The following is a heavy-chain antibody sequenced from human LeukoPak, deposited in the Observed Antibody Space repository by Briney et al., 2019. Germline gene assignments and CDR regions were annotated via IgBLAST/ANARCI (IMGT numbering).Heavy chain of an antibody. CDR1: GFTFSNYA. CDR2: VSASGGTR. Sequence: GGSLRLSCAASGFTFSNYAMAWVRQTPGKGLEWVSAVSASGGTRYYADSVRGRFTISRDNSKKTLFPQMNSLRAEDAAVYYCARPKPATGTLYYSDSSNYLLGWFDPWGRGPWSPSPQ. V-gene: IGHV3-23*01. D-gene: IGHD3-22*01. J-gene: IGHJ5*02. CDR3: ARPKPATGTLYYSDSSNYLLGWFDP.